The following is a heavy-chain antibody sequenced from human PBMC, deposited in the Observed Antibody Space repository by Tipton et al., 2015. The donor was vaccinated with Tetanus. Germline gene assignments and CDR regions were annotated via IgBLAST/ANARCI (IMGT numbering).Heavy chain of an antibody. V-gene: IGHV3-30-3*01. Sequence: SLRLSCVASGFTFSDYYMTWVRQAPGKGLEWLAVISYDGDGSNQYYADSVKGRFTISRDNSKSTLYLQMNSLRAEDTALYYCARDVKDAIVVDSYWGQGTLVTVSS. CDR1: GFTFSDYY. D-gene: IGHD3-22*01. J-gene: IGHJ4*02. CDR2: ISYDGDGSNQ. CDR3: ARDVKDAIVVDSY.